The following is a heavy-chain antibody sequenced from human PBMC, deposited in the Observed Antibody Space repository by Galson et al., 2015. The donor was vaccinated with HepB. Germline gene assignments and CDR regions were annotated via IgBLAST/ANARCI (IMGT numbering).Heavy chain of an antibody. V-gene: IGHV4-39*01. J-gene: IGHJ2*01. CDR3: ARLISGTTEWYFDL. D-gene: IGHD1-7*01. Sequence: ETLSLTCTVSGDSISSSYYWGWIRQPPGKGPEYIATFTYSGATYYNPSLKSRVSISVDASKSQFSLKLSSVTAADTSVYYCARLISGTTEWYFDLWGRGTLVTVSS. CDR1: GDSISSSYY. CDR2: FTYSGAT.